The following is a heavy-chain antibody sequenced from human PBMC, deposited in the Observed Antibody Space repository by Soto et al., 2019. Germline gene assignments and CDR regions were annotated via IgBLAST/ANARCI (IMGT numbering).Heavy chain of an antibody. J-gene: IGHJ6*02. V-gene: IGHV4-39*01. CDR3: ARPMVDHYGMDV. Sequence: SETLSLTCTVCGGSMISYYCSWIRQPPGKGLEWIGSIYYSGSTYYNPSLKSRVTISVDTSKNQFSLKLSSVTAADTAVYYCARPMVDHYGMDVWGQGTTVTVSS. CDR2: IYYSGST. D-gene: IGHD2-8*01. CDR1: GGSMISYY.